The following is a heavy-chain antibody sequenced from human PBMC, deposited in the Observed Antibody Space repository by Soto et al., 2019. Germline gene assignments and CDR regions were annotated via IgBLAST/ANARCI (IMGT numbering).Heavy chain of an antibody. J-gene: IGHJ6*02. D-gene: IGHD1-26*01. CDR3: ARDGPGELPGYGYYYGMDV. V-gene: IGHV1-18*04. CDR1: GYTFTSYG. Sequence: GASVKVSCKASGYTFTSYGISWVRRAPGQGLEWMGWISAYNGNTNYAQKLQGRVTMTTDTSTSTAYMELRSLRSDDTAVYYCARDGPGELPGYGYYYGMDVWGQGTTVTVSS. CDR2: ISAYNGNT.